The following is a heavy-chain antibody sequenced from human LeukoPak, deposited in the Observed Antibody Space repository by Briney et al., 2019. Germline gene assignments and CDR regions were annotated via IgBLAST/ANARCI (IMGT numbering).Heavy chain of an antibody. V-gene: IGHV1-18*01. J-gene: IGHJ5*02. CDR1: GYTFSTYG. CDR2: ISGNSGKT. D-gene: IGHD1-26*01. CDR3: ARNAGSYFGFAP. Sequence: ASVKVSCKTSGYTFSTYGLSWVRQVPGQGLEWMGWISGNSGKTHYAQKFQDRVTLTTDTSSTTAFMELRSLRSDDTAMYYCARNAGSYFGFAPWGQGTLVTVSS.